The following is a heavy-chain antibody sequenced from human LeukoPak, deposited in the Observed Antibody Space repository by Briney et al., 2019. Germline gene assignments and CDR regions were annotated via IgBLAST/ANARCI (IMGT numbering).Heavy chain of an antibody. CDR3: ATGIVVVPAATDDAFDI. J-gene: IGHJ3*02. Sequence: SVKVSCKASGGTFSSYAISWVRQAPGQGLEWMGGIIPIFGTANYAQKFQGRVTITADESTSTAYMELSSLRSEDTAVYYCATGIVVVPAATDDAFDIWGQGTMVTVSS. CDR1: GGTFSSYA. D-gene: IGHD2-2*01. V-gene: IGHV1-69*01. CDR2: IIPIFGTA.